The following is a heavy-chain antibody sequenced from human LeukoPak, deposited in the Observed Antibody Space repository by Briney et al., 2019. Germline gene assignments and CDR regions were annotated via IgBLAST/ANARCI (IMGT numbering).Heavy chain of an antibody. Sequence: GGSLRLSCAASGFTFSSYSMNWVRQAPGKGLEWVSSISSSSSYIYYADSVKGRFTISRDNAKNSLYLQMNSLRAEGTAVYYCARVYDFWSGYYPDYYGMDVWGQGTTVTVSS. J-gene: IGHJ6*02. CDR2: ISSSSSYI. CDR3: ARVYDFWSGYYPDYYGMDV. CDR1: GFTFSSYS. V-gene: IGHV3-21*01. D-gene: IGHD3-3*01.